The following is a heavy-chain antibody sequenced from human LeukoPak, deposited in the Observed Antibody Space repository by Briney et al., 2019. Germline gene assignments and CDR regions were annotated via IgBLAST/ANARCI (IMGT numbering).Heavy chain of an antibody. D-gene: IGHD2-15*01. V-gene: IGHV1-2*02. CDR1: GYIFTAYY. CDR2: INANGDDT. CDR3: VFISTSRMNDFDV. J-gene: IGHJ3*01. Sequence: ASVKVSCRASGYIFTAYYIHWVRQAPGQGLEWMACINANGDDTHYEQKFQGRVVLTRDESSSAAYVELRSLGSADTATYYCVFISTSRMNDFDVWGQGTVVTVSS.